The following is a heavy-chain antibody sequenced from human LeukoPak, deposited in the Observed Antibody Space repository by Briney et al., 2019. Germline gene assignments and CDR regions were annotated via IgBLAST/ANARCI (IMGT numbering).Heavy chain of an antibody. Sequence: SQTLSLTCTVSGGSISSGSYYWSWIRQPAGKGLEWIGRIYTSGSTNYNPSLKSRVTISVDTSKNQFSLKLSSVTAADTAVYYCAREGYSYGYKGWFDPWGQGTLVTVSS. CDR1: GGSISSGSYY. V-gene: IGHV4-61*02. CDR3: AREGYSYGYKGWFDP. D-gene: IGHD5-18*01. CDR2: IYTSGST. J-gene: IGHJ5*02.